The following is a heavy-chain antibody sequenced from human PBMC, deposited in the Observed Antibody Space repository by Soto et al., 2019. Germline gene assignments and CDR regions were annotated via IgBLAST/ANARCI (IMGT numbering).Heavy chain of an antibody. J-gene: IGHJ6*04. D-gene: IGHD5-12*01. Sequence: EVQLLESGGGLIQPGGSLRLSCAASGFNFSNYAMTWVRQAPGRGLEWVSAVSATGGSTYYADSVKGRFTISRDKSKNKMSLKVNSLRAEDTALYCCAKPLQGVRGYLYCYSGLVVWGKGTKVTVSS. CDR1: GFNFSNYA. CDR2: VSATGGST. V-gene: IGHV3-23*01. CDR3: AKPLQGVRGYLYCYSGLVV.